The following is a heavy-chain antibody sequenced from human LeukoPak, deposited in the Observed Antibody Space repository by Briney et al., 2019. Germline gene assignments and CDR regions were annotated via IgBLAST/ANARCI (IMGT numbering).Heavy chain of an antibody. CDR2: IYYTGDT. CDR3: ARDRADYDFRSGYYYYYYYMDV. D-gene: IGHD3-3*01. J-gene: IGHJ6*03. CDR1: GGSIDSAAYS. Sequence: SETLSLTCTVSGGSIDSAAYSWSWIRQPPRKGLEWIGYIYYTGDTYYNPSLESRVIISVDTSKNQFSLKLSSVTAADTAVYYCARDRADYDFRSGYYYYYYYMDVWGKGTTVTVSS. V-gene: IGHV4-61*08.